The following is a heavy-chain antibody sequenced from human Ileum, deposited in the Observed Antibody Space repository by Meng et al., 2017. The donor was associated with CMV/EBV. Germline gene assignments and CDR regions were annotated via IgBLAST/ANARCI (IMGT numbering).Heavy chain of an antibody. CDR1: VDSLSSNSHY. J-gene: IGHJ5*02. V-gene: IGHV4-39*02. CDR2: MYYSGST. D-gene: IGHD6-13*01. Sequence: HRAVSGLRLVKPSWTLSLTFTVSVDSLSSNSHYWGWIRLPPGKGLEFIASMYYSGSTYYNPSLKSRTTISLDTSKNQFSLNLTSVTAADTAVYYCVRVVIAAGTDWFDPWGQGTLVTVSS. CDR3: VRVVIAAGTDWFDP.